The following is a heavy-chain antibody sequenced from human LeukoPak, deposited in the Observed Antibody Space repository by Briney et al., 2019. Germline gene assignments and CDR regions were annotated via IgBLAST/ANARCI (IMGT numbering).Heavy chain of an antibody. J-gene: IGHJ4*02. CDR1: GYSFTSYW. CDR3: ARHYYGSGSSGQSDY. Sequence: GESLKISCKGSGYSFTSYWIAWVRQMPGKGLEWMGVIYPSDSDTRYSPPFQGQVTISADKSINTAYLQWSSLKASDTAMYYCARHYYGSGSSGQSDYWGQGTLVSVSS. V-gene: IGHV5-51*01. D-gene: IGHD3-10*01. CDR2: IYPSDSDT.